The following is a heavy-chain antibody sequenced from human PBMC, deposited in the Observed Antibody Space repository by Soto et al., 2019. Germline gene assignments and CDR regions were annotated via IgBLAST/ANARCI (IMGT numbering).Heavy chain of an antibody. Sequence: LRLSCAASGFTFSSYWMSWVRQAPGKGLEWVANIKQDGSEKYYVDSVKGRFTISRDNAKNSLYLQMNSLRAEDTAVYYCARVPSIVVVTAKTYYYYGMDVWGQGTTVTVSS. CDR1: GFTFSSYW. CDR3: ARVPSIVVVTAKTYYYYGMDV. D-gene: IGHD2-21*02. V-gene: IGHV3-7*01. CDR2: IKQDGSEK. J-gene: IGHJ6*02.